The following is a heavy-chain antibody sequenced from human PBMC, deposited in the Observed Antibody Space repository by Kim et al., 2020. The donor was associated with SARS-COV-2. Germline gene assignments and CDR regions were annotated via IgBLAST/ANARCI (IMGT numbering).Heavy chain of an antibody. CDR3: ARADPKYSSGWYSDY. CDR1: GFTFSSYA. V-gene: IGHV3-64*01. D-gene: IGHD6-19*01. Sequence: GGSLRLSCAASGFTFSSYAMHWVRQAPGKGLEYVSAISSNGGSTYYANSVKGRFTISRDNSKNTLYLQMGSLRAEDMAVYYCARADPKYSSGWYSDYWG. J-gene: IGHJ4*01. CDR2: ISSNGGST.